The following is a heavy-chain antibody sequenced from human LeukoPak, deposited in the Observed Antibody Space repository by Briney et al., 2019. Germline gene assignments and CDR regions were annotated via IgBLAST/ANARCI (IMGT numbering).Heavy chain of an antibody. V-gene: IGHV4-59*01. D-gene: IGHD3-22*01. Sequence: SETLSLTCTVSGGSISSYYWSWIRQPPGKGLEWIGYIYYSGSTNYNPSLKSRVTISVDTSKNQFSLKLSSVTAADTAMYYCARGRGYYYDSSGYYGGPYFDYWGQGTLVTVSS. CDR3: ARGRGYYYDSSGYYGGPYFDY. CDR1: GGSISSYY. CDR2: IYYSGST. J-gene: IGHJ4*02.